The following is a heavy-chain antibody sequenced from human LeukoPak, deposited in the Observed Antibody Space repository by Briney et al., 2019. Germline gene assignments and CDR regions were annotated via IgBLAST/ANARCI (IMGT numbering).Heavy chain of an antibody. Sequence: GGSLRLSCAASGFTFSSYAMSWVRQAPGKGLEWVSAISGSGGSTYYADSVKGRFTISRDNSKNTLYQQMNSLRAEDTAVYYCAPRPGYCSSTSCHEGRDWGQGTLVTVSS. V-gene: IGHV3-23*01. CDR2: ISGSGGST. J-gene: IGHJ4*02. CDR3: APRPGYCSSTSCHEGRD. D-gene: IGHD2-2*03. CDR1: GFTFSSYA.